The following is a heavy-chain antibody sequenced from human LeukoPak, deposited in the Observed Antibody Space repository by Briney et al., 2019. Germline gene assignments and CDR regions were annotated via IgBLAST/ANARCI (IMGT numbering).Heavy chain of an antibody. D-gene: IGHD6-13*01. J-gene: IGHJ4*02. CDR3: ARIASHSSSWYDGGY. CDR2: INSDGSGT. V-gene: IGHV3-74*01. Sequence: GGSLRLSCAASGFTLSSYWMHWVRQAPGKGLVWVSRINSDGSGTTYADSVKGRFTISRDNAKNTLYLQMNSLRAEDTGVYYCARIASHSSSWYDGGYWGQGTLVTVSS. CDR1: GFTLSSYW.